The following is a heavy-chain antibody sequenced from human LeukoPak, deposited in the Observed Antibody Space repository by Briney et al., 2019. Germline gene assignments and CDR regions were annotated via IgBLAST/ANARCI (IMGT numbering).Heavy chain of an antibody. D-gene: IGHD5-24*01. CDR3: ARETEMANLDY. CDR1: GFTFSSYW. V-gene: IGHV3-7*04. CDR2: IKQDGSEK. J-gene: IGHJ4*02. Sequence: GGSLRLSCTASGFTFSSYWMNWVRQAPGKGLEWVANIKQDGSEKYYVDSVKGRFTISRDNAKKSLYLQMNSLRAEDTAVYYCARETEMANLDYWGREPWSPSLQ.